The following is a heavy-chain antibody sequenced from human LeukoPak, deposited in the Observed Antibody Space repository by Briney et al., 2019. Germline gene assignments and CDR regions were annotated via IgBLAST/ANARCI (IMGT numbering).Heavy chain of an antibody. V-gene: IGHV3-30-3*01. D-gene: IGHD3-10*01. Sequence: PGRSLRLSCAASGFTFSSYAMHWVRQAPGKGLEWVAVISYDGSNKYYADSVKGRFTISRDNSKNTLYLQMNSLRAEDTAGYYCARDRGQLLWFGEFIYWGQGTLVTVSS. J-gene: IGHJ4*02. CDR3: ARDRGQLLWFGEFIY. CDR2: ISYDGSNK. CDR1: GFTFSSYA.